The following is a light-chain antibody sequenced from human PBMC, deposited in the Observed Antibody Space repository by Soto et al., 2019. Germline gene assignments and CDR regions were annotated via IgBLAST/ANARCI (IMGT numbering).Light chain of an antibody. CDR3: QQSSSWPLIT. CDR2: GAY. V-gene: IGKV3D-20*02. CDR1: QRINTNY. Sequence: ELVLTQSPGTLSLSPGERATLSCRASQRINTNYLAWYQQKPGQAPRLLISGAYIRATATPDRFSGSGSGTDFTLTISSLEPEDVAVYYCQQSSSWPLITCGQGTRLEIK. J-gene: IGKJ5*01.